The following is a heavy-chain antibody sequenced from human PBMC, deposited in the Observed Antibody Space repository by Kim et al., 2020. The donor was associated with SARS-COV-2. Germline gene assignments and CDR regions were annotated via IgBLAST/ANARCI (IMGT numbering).Heavy chain of an antibody. CDR2: IYSGGST. CDR1: GFTVSSIY. D-gene: IGHD5-12*01. CDR3: ATLSRDGYNLNY. J-gene: IGHJ4*02. Sequence: GGSLRLSCAASGFTVSSIYMSWVRQAPGKGLEWVSVIYSGGSTYYADYVKGRFTISRDNSKNTLYLQMNSLRAEHTAVYYCATLSRDGYNLNYWGQGTLVTVSS. V-gene: IGHV3-53*05.